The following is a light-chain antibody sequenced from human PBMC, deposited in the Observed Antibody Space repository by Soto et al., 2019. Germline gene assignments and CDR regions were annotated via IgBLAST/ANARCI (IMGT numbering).Light chain of an antibody. CDR2: GAS. CDR3: HQYGSSPFT. J-gene: IGKJ3*01. Sequence: ESVLTQSPATLSLSPGERATLSCRASQSVSSSYLAWYQPKPGQAPRLLIYGASSRATGIPDRLSGSGSGRDFTLPISRLEPEDFAVYYCHQYGSSPFTFGPGNKVDIK. V-gene: IGKV3-20*01. CDR1: QSVSSSY.